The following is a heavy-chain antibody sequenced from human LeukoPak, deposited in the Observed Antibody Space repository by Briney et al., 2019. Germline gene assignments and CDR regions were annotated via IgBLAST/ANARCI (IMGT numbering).Heavy chain of an antibody. J-gene: IGHJ3*02. Sequence: SETLSLTCAVSGGSISSSNWWSWVRQPPGKGLEWIGEIYHSGSTNYNPSLKSRVTISVDKSKNQFSLKLSSVTAADTAVYYCARDQSEVVTLNAFDIWGQGTMVTVSS. D-gene: IGHD2-21*02. CDR1: GGSISSSNW. V-gene: IGHV4-4*02. CDR3: ARDQSEVVTLNAFDI. CDR2: IYHSGST.